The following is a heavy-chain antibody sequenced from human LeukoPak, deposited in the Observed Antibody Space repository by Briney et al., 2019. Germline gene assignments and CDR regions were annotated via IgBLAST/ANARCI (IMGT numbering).Heavy chain of an antibody. J-gene: IGHJ4*02. V-gene: IGHV3-53*01. Sequence: GGSLRLSCAASGFTVSSNYMSWVRQAPGKGLEWVSVIYSGGSTYYADSVKGRFTISRDNSKNTLYLQMNSLRAEDTAVYYCVRDPSGSGFAFDSWGQGALVTVSS. D-gene: IGHD1-1*01. CDR1: GFTVSSNY. CDR3: VRDPSGSGFAFDS. CDR2: IYSGGST.